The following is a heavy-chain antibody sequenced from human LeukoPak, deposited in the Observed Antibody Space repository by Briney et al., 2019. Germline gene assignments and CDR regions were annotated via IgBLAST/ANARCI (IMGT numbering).Heavy chain of an antibody. CDR1: GFTVTNFA. CDR2: IGGDADGT. D-gene: IGHD7-27*01. Sequence: GGSLRLSCAASGFTVTNFAIAWVRQAPGKGLEWVAAIGGDADGTTYPDRVRGRFFLSRDSSKNTLYLQMNVLTVEDTAVYHCVHPTGEGWFYFPCWGQGTPVTVSS. J-gene: IGHJ4*02. V-gene: IGHV3-23*01. CDR3: VHPTGEGWFYFPC.